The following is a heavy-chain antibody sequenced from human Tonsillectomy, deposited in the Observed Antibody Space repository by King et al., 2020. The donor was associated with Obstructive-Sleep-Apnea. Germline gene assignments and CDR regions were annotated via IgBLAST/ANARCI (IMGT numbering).Heavy chain of an antibody. Sequence: QLQESGPGLVKPSETLSLTCTVSGGSIVSYYWSWIRQSPGKGLEWIGYIYYSGRTMYNPSLKSRVTISVDTSKNHFSLKLSSVTAADTAVYYCARVRLGDDSAGGLDPWGQGTLVTVSS. V-gene: IGHV4-59*01. J-gene: IGHJ5*02. D-gene: IGHD3-16*01. CDR2: IYYSGRT. CDR1: GGSIVSYY. CDR3: ARVRLGDDSAGGLDP.